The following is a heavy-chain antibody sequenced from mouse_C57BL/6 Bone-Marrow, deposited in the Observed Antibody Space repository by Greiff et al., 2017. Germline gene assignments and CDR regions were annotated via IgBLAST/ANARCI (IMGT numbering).Heavy chain of an antibody. CDR3: ARDGGLRRGGFDY. CDR2: ISDGGSYT. Sequence: EVHLVESGGGLVKPGGSLKLSCAASGFTFSSYAMSWVRQTPEKRLEWVATISDGGSYTYYPDNVKGRFTISRDNAKNNLDLQMSHLKSEDTAMYDCARDGGLRRGGFDYWGQGTTLTVSS. D-gene: IGHD2-4*01. V-gene: IGHV5-4*01. J-gene: IGHJ2*01. CDR1: GFTFSSYA.